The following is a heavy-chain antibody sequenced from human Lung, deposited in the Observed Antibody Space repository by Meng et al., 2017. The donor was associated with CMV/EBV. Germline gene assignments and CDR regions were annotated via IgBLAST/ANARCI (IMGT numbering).Heavy chain of an antibody. D-gene: IGHD2-2*01. J-gene: IGHJ4*02. CDR3: AKPRSGFVVVPAAIDS. CDR2: MSYDGSKT. V-gene: IGHV3-30-3*02. Sequence: SYAASDSPISGHAMHWVRPAPHRGLERVALMSYDGSKTYYADFVKGRFTISRDNSRNTLYLQMSGLRTDETAVYYCAKPRSGFVVVPAAIDSWGQGTLVTVSS. CDR1: DSPISGHA.